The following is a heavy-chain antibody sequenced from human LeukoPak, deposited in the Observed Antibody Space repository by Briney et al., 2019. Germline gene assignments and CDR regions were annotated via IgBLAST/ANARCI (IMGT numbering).Heavy chain of an antibody. Sequence: GGSLRLSCTASGFTFGDYAMSWVRQAPGKGLEWVSSISSSSSYIFYADSVKGRFTISRDNAKNSLYLQMNSLRAEDTAVYYCARDLQNYYDSSGYYPQGGYYGMDVWGQGTTVTVSS. CDR3: ARDLQNYYDSSGYYPQGGYYGMDV. J-gene: IGHJ6*02. CDR1: GFTFGDYA. CDR2: ISSSSSYI. V-gene: IGHV3-21*01. D-gene: IGHD3-22*01.